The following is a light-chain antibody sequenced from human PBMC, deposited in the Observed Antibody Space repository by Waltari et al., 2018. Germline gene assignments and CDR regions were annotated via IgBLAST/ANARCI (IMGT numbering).Light chain of an antibody. Sequence: SVANQPPSVSAAPGETSPITRRGSSLGGKAVHLYQQKPGQAPVVVIFYDTNRPSGIPERFSGSNSGHTATLTISRVEGGDEADYYCQVSESSSDLAVFGGGTKLTVL. CDR3: QVSESSSDLAV. CDR2: YDT. J-gene: IGLJ2*01. CDR1: SLGGKA. V-gene: IGLV3-21*01.